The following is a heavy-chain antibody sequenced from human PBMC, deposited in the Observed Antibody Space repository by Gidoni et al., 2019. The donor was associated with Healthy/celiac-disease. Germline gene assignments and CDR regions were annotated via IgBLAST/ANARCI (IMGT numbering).Heavy chain of an antibody. Sequence: QLQLVQSGAEVKKPWASVKVACKASVYTFTSYYMHWVRQAPGQGLEWMGIINPSGGSTSYAQKFQGRVTMTRDTSTSTVYMELSSLRSEDTAVYYCARSRYETIPDYWGQGTLVTVSS. D-gene: IGHD3-9*01. CDR2: INPSGGST. CDR1: VYTFTSYY. V-gene: IGHV1-46*03. J-gene: IGHJ4*02. CDR3: ARSRYETIPDY.